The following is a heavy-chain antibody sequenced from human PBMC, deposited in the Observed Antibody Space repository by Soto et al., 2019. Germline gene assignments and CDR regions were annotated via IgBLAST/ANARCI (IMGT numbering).Heavy chain of an antibody. D-gene: IGHD3-3*02. J-gene: IGHJ5*02. CDR1: GGSISSSSYY. CDR3: ASPKIASYNWFDP. Sequence: QLQLQESGPGLVKPSETLSLTCTVSGGSISSSSYYWGWIRQPPGKGLEWIVSIYYSGSTYYNPSIKRRVTISVDTSKNQFSLKLSSVTAAATAVYYCASPKIASYNWFDPWGQGTLVTVSS. CDR2: IYYSGST. V-gene: IGHV4-39*01.